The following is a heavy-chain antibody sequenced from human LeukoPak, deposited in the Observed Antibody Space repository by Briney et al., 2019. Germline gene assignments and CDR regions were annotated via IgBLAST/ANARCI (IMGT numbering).Heavy chain of an antibody. Sequence: PGGSLRLSCAASGFTFSSYWMHWVRQAPGKGLVWVSRINTDGSSTSYADSVKGRFTISRDNAKNTLYLQMNSLRAEDTAVYYCARDGGYNSSWYNYYYYMDVWGKGTTVTVSS. CDR1: GFTFSSYW. CDR2: INTDGSST. CDR3: ARDGGYNSSWYNYYYYMDV. J-gene: IGHJ6*03. V-gene: IGHV3-74*01. D-gene: IGHD6-13*01.